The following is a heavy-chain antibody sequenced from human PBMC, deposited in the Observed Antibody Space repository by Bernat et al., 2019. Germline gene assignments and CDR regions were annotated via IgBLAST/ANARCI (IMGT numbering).Heavy chain of an antibody. D-gene: IGHD3-10*01. J-gene: IGHJ6*02. CDR2: IWYDGSNK. Sequence: QVQLVESGGGVVQPGRSLRLSCAASGFTFSSYGMHWVRQAPGKGLEWVAVIWYDGSNKYYADSVKGRFTISRDNSKNTLYLQMNSLRAEDTAVYYCARGGNYYGSGSYHIYYYYGMDVWGQGTTVTVSS. CDR1: GFTFSSYG. CDR3: ARGGNYYGSGSYHIYYYYGMDV. V-gene: IGHV3-33*01.